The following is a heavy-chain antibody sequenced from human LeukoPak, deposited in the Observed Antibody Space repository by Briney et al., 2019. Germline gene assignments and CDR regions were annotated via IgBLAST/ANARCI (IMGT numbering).Heavy chain of an antibody. D-gene: IGHD4-17*01. J-gene: IGHJ4*02. Sequence: PGQSMRLSWVPDGFTSTSLAMSWVRQAAGGGMGWVSAISGSGASTYYAGSLRGRFTISRDNSTNPLYLQMDSLRAADTAVYYCAKFRPLTAVTNVPFDYWGQGNLGTVSS. CDR1: GFTSTSLA. V-gene: IGHV3-23*01. CDR2: ISGSGAST. CDR3: AKFRPLTAVTNVPFDY.